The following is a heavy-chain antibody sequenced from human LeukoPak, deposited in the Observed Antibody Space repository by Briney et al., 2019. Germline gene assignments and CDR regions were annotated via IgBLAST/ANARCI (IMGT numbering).Heavy chain of an antibody. CDR3: ARGPPNWGYDY. CDR2: MSPNSGDT. D-gene: IGHD7-27*01. J-gene: IGHJ4*02. CDR1: GYTFTSYD. V-gene: IGHV1-8*01. Sequence: ASVKVSCKASGYTFTSYDFNWVRQATGQRPEWMGWMSPNSGDTGYAQKFQDRVTMTRNTSISTAYMELSSLRSDDTAVYYCARGPPNWGYDYWGPGTLVAVSS.